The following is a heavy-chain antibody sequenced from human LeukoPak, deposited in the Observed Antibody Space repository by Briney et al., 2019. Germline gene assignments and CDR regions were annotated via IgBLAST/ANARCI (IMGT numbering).Heavy chain of an antibody. D-gene: IGHD3-10*01. CDR2: IYYSGST. CDR1: GGSISSYY. Sequence: SETLSLTXTVSGGSISSYYWSWIRQPPGKGLEWIGYIYYSGSTNYNPSLKSRVTISVDTSKNQFSLKLSSVTAADTAVYYCARVPVRYGSGSYYNPYYFDYWGQGTLVTVSS. V-gene: IGHV4-59*01. CDR3: ARVPVRYGSGSYYNPYYFDY. J-gene: IGHJ4*02.